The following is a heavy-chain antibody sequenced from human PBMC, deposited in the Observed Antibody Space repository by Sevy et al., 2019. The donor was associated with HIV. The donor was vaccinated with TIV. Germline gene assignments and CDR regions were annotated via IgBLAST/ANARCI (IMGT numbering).Heavy chain of an antibody. CDR3: AKDQGAAKYYYDNSGYWDY. CDR1: GFTFSAHG. D-gene: IGHD3-22*01. CDR2: ISHDGSDK. J-gene: IGHJ4*02. Sequence: GGSLRLSCAASGFTFSAHGMHWVRQAPGKGLEWVALISHDGSDKYYADFVTGRFNISRDNSKNTLYLQMNSLRAEVTVGYYCAKDQGAAKYYYDNSGYWDYWGQGTLVTVSS. V-gene: IGHV3-30*18.